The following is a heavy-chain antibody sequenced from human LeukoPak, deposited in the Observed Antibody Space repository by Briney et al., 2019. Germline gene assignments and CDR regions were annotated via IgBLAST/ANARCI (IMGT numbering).Heavy chain of an antibody. CDR1: GYTFTTYA. Sequence: ASVKVSCKASGYTFTTYAMHWVRQAPGQRLEWLGWINAGTGHTKYSAEFQGRVTMTTDTSTSTAYMELRSLRSEDTAIYYCARIRDGYNDAYDVWGQGTVVTVPS. D-gene: IGHD5-24*01. CDR3: ARIRDGYNDAYDV. J-gene: IGHJ3*01. CDR2: INAGTGHT. V-gene: IGHV1-3*03.